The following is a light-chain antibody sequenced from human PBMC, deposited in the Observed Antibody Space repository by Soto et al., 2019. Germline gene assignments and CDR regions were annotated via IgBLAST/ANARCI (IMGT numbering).Light chain of an antibody. J-gene: IGKJ1*01. V-gene: IGKV3-20*01. CDR2: NSS. Sequence: EIVLTQSPGTLSLSPGERATLSCRASQSVRNNYLAWYQQKPGQAPRLLIYNSSTKDTGIPDRVSGSGSGTYFTRTISSLEPEDFALYYCQQYRDLPQTFGQGTKVEMK. CDR3: QQYRDLPQT. CDR1: QSVRNNY.